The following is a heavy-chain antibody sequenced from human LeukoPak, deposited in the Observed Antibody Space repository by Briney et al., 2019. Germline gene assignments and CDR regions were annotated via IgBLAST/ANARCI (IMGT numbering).Heavy chain of an antibody. V-gene: IGHV3-7*01. CDR3: ARSAAMVTGRFDY. CDR1: GFTFSSYW. D-gene: IGHD5-18*01. CDR2: IKQDGSEK. Sequence: GGSLRLSCAASGFTFSSYWMSWVRQAPGKGLEWVANIKQDGSEKYYVDSVKGRFTISRDNARNSLYLQMNSLRAEDTAVYYCARSAAMVTGRFDYWGQGTLVTVSS. J-gene: IGHJ4*02.